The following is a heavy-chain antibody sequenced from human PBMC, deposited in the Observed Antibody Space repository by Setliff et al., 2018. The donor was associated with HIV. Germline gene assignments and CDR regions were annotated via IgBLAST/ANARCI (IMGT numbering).Heavy chain of an antibody. CDR3: AKGPHLPWSPGMDV. J-gene: IGHJ6*04. CDR1: AFTFNKYA. V-gene: IGHV3-23*01. D-gene: IGHD3-3*01. Sequence: PGGSLRLSCTASAFTFNKYAMAWVRQAPGKGLEWVSAISDTGDYIYYADSVKGRFTISRDNSADTVYLQMTGLRVEDTAVYFCAKGPHLPWSPGMDVWGKGTTVTVSS. CDR2: ISDTGDYI.